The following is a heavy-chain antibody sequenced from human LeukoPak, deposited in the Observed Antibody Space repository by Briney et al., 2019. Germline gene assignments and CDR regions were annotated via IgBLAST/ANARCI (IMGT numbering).Heavy chain of an antibody. CDR2: IKPDGGEQ. CDR3: AREQRTFDY. D-gene: IGHD5-24*01. V-gene: IGHV3-7*03. Sequence: QSGGSLTLSCVASVFTFSNVWMNWVRQAPGKGREWVANIKPDGGEQYYVDSVKGRFTISRDNADNSLYLQLSSLRAEDTAVYYCAREQRTFDYWGQGILVTVSS. CDR1: VFTFSNVW. J-gene: IGHJ4*02.